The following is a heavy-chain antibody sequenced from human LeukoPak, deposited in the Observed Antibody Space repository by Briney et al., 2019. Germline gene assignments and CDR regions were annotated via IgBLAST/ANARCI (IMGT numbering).Heavy chain of an antibody. D-gene: IGHD4-23*01. J-gene: IGHJ4*02. CDR1: GFTFSSYV. CDR3: ARDPKAGYGDNGDY. CDR2: MSGSASSS. V-gene: IGHV3-23*01. Sequence: PGGSLRLSCAASGFTFSSYVMGWVRQAPGMGLEWVSTMSGSASSSYYADSVKGRFTISRDNSKNTLYLQMNSLRAEDTAIYYCARDPKAGYGDNGDYWGQGTLVTVSS.